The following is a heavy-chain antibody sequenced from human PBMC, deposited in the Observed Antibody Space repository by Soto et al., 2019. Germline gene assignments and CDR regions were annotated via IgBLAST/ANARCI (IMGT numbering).Heavy chain of an antibody. Sequence: GGSLRLSCAASGFTFSSYAMSWVRQAPGKGLEWVSAISGSGGSTYYADSVKGRFTISRDNSKNTLYLQMNSLRAEDTAVYYCAKNSRRYYDFWSGYPTYGMDVWGQGTTVTVSS. J-gene: IGHJ6*02. CDR2: ISGSGGST. CDR1: GFTFSSYA. V-gene: IGHV3-23*01. CDR3: AKNSRRYYDFWSGYPTYGMDV. D-gene: IGHD3-3*01.